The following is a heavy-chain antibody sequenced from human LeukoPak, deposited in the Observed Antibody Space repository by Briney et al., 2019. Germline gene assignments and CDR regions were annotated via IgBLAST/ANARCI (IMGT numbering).Heavy chain of an antibody. J-gene: IGHJ5*01. CDR3: ARPRASSPGNWFDS. Sequence: GASVKVSCKASGYTFTTYPVNWVRQAPGQGLEYMGWINTNTGNPTYAQGFTGRFVFSLDTSVSTAYLQISSLKAEDTAVYYCARPRASSPGNWFDSWGQGTLVTVSS. V-gene: IGHV7-4-1*02. CDR2: INTNTGNP. D-gene: IGHD6-13*01. CDR1: GYTFTTYP.